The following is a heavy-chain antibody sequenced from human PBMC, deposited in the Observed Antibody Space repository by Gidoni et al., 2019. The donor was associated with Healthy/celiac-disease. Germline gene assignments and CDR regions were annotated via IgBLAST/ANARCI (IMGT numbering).Heavy chain of an antibody. V-gene: IGHV3-53*01. CDR3: ARILLWFGGYYFDY. D-gene: IGHD3-10*01. CDR2: IYSGGIT. J-gene: IGHJ4*02. Sequence: EVQLVESGGGLNQPGGSLRLSCAASGFPVSSNVMSWVRQAPGKGLGGGVVIYSGGITYYADSVKGRFTISRDNSKNTLYLQMNSLRAEDTAVYYCARILLWFGGYYFDYWGQGTLVTVSS. CDR1: GFPVSSNV.